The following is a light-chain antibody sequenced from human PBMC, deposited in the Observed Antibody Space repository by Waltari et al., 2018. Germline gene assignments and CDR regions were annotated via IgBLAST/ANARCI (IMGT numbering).Light chain of an antibody. Sequence: QSLLTQPPSVSAAPGQKVSISCSGRYSNIGANYVCWYQQFPGPAPKLLIYDNKERHAGSPDRFSGSKSGNSATLASTGLQTGDEADYYCGTWDSDLNTVLFGGGTKVTVL. CDR2: DNK. V-gene: IGLV1-51*01. J-gene: IGLJ2*01. CDR1: YSNIGANY. CDR3: GTWDSDLNTVL.